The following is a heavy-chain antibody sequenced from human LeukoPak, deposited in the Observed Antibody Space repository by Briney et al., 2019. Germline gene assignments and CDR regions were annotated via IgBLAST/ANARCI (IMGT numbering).Heavy chain of an antibody. CDR2: IYPGDSDT. V-gene: IGHV5-51*01. J-gene: IGHJ4*02. CDR1: GYSFTSYW. CDR3: ARLYDWGLNY. Sequence: GESLQISCQGSGYSFTSYWIGWVRQMPGKGLEWMGIIYPGDSDTRYSPSYQSQVTISADKSISTAYLQWSSLKASDTAMYYCARLYDWGLNYWGQGTLVTVSS. D-gene: IGHD7-27*01.